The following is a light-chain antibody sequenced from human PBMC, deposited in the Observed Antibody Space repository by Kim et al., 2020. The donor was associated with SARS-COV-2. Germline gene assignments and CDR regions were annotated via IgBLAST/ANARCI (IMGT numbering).Light chain of an antibody. J-gene: IGKJ4*01. V-gene: IGKV1-33*01. CDR3: QQYDNT. Sequence: DIQMTQSPSSLSASVGDRFTITCQASQDISNYLNWYQQKVGEAPRLLIYDASNLETGVPSRFSGSGSGTEFTFTISSLQPEDIATYYCQQYDNTFGGGTKVDIK. CDR1: QDISNY. CDR2: DAS.